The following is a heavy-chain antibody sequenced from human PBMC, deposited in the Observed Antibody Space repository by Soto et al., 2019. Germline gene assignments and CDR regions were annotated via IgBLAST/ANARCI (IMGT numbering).Heavy chain of an antibody. J-gene: IGHJ3*02. V-gene: IGHV1-18*01. CDR1: GYTFTSYG. CDR3: VRESRVVYGSGSYRWAFDI. Sequence: QVQLVQSGAEVKKPGASVKVSCKASGYTFTSYGISWVRQAPGQGLEWMGWISAYNGNTNYAQKLQGRVTMTTDTSTSTAYMELRRLRSDDTAVYYCVRESRVVYGSGSYRWAFDIWGQGTMVTVSS. CDR2: ISAYNGNT. D-gene: IGHD1-26*01.